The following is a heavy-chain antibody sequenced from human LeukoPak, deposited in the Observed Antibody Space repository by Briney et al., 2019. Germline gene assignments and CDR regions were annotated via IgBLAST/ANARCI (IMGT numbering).Heavy chain of an antibody. V-gene: IGHV3-64*01. D-gene: IGHD1-26*01. CDR1: GFTFNTYW. Sequence: GGSLSLSCAASGFTFNTYWMSWVRQAPGKGLEYVSAISSNGGSTYYANSVKGRFTISRDNSKNTLYLQMGSLRAEDMAVYYCARDPGGSYAPAFDIWGQGTMVTVSS. CDR2: ISSNGGST. J-gene: IGHJ3*02. CDR3: ARDPGGSYAPAFDI.